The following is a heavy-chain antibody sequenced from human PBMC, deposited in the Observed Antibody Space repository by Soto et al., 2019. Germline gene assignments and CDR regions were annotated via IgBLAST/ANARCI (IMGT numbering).Heavy chain of an antibody. J-gene: IGHJ4*01. CDR1: ADTFNNYG. V-gene: IGHV1-69*01. CDR2: VVPLLGSA. CDR3: ASGIAVDRFEF. Sequence: EQSGPEVKKPGSSVKVSCKASADTFNNYGFSWVRQAPGQGLECVGGVVPLLGSATYAQKFQGRATISAHEPASTVYLELTKLQSDDTAIFYCASGIAVDRFEFWGLGTLVIVSS. D-gene: IGHD2-15*01.